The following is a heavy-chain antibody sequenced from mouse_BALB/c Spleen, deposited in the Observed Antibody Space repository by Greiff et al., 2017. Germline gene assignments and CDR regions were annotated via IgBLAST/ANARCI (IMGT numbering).Heavy chain of an antibody. V-gene: IGHV1-14*01. J-gene: IGHJ3*01. Sequence: EVKLQESGPELVKPGASVKMSCKASGYTFTSYVMHWVKQKPGQGLEWIGYINPYNDGTKYNEKFKGKATLTSDKSSSTAYMELSSLTSEDSAVYYCARGTLSTMITTSWFAYWGQGTLVTVSA. CDR1: GYTFTSYV. CDR3: ARGTLSTMITTSWFAY. CDR2: INPYNDGT. D-gene: IGHD2-4*01.